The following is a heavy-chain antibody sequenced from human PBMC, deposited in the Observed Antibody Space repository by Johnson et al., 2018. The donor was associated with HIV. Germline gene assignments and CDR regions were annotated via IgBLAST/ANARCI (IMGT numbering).Heavy chain of an antibody. CDR1: GFTFSSYA. J-gene: IGHJ3*02. CDR2: IGYDGSDK. V-gene: IGHV3-30*04. D-gene: IGHD6-6*01. Sequence: QVQLVESGGGVVQPGRSLRLSCAASGFTFSSYAMHWVRQAPGKGLEWVAVIGYDGSDKYYADSVKGRFTISRDNAKNSLYLQMNSLRAEDTAVYYCARGGQLVLDAFDIWGQGTMVTVSS. CDR3: ARGGQLVLDAFDI.